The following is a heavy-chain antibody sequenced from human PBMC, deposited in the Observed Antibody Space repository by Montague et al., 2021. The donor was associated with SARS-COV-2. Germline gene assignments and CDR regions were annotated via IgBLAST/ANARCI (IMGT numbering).Heavy chain of an antibody. D-gene: IGHD2-15*01. V-gene: IGHV4-39*07. CDR1: GGSISSSNYY. CDR2: IDYSGSS. CDR3: ARDQWYGHCFDP. Sequence: SETLSLTSTVSGGSISSSNYYWGWIRQPPGKGLEWIGSIDYSGSSYYXSSLKSRAAISVDTSKNQFSLKLSSVTAADTAVFYCARDQWYGHCFDPWGQGTLVTVSS. J-gene: IGHJ5*02.